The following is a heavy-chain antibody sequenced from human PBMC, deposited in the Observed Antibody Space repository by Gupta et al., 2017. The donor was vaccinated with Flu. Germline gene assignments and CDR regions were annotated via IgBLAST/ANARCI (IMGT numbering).Heavy chain of an antibody. Sequence: EVKLLESGGGLVQPGGSLRLSCVTSGFTFSNYAMSWVRQAPGKGLEWISAISSRGSEIFYEDYVKGRFTISRDDYKNTLYLQINSLRAEDTAVYYCAKWFPQYYYGSSGYHLDYWGQGTLVTVSS. CDR1: GFTFSNYA. V-gene: IGHV3-23*01. D-gene: IGHD3-22*01. CDR2: ISSRGSEI. J-gene: IGHJ4*02. CDR3: AKWFPQYYYGSSGYHLDY.